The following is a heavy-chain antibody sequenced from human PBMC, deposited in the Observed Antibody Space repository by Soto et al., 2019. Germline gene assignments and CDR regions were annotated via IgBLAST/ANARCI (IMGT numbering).Heavy chain of an antibody. Sequence: QVQLVESGGGLVKPGGSLRLSRAASGFIFSDYYMSWIRQTPGKGLEWIAYISSGGGTIHYADSVKGRFAISRDNAKNVLYLQMNSLRVEDTAVYYCAKDPDATGFYIDSWGQGTQVSVSS. J-gene: IGHJ4*02. CDR3: AKDPDATGFYIDS. CDR2: ISSGGGTI. V-gene: IGHV3-11*01. CDR1: GFIFSDYY. D-gene: IGHD4-4*01.